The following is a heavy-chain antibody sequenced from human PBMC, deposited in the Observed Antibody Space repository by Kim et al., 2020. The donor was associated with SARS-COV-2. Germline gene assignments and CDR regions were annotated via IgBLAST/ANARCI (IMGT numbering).Heavy chain of an antibody. CDR2: INHSGST. D-gene: IGHD3-10*01. V-gene: IGHV4-34*01. CDR1: GGSFSGYY. J-gene: IGHJ6*01. Sequence: SETLSLTCAFYGGSFSGYYWSWIRQPPGTGLEWIGEINHSGSTNYNPSLKSRVTISVYTSKNQFSLKLSSVTAADTAVYYCERGSRISSGSYRSHSYYGMGIFGRGSTVTVFS. CDR3: ERGSRISSGSYRSHSYYGMGI.